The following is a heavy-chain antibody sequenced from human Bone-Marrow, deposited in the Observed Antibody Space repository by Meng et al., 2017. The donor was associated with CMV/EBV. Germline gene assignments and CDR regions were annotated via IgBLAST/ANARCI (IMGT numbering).Heavy chain of an antibody. V-gene: IGHV3-48*03. CDR1: GFSFSSYE. Sequence: GSLRLSCAASGFSFSSYEMNWVRQAPGKGLEWVSYIDNGGDTIYYADSVKGRFTISRDNAKNSLYLQMNSLRAEDTAVYYCAREGYDSSGYYSRPFDYWGQGTLVTVSS. CDR2: IDNGGDTI. CDR3: AREGYDSSGYYSRPFDY. D-gene: IGHD3-22*01. J-gene: IGHJ4*02.